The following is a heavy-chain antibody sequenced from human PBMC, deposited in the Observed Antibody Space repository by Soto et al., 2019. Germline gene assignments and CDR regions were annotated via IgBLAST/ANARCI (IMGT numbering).Heavy chain of an antibody. CDR2: IFSNDEK. V-gene: IGHV2-26*01. Sequence: QVTLKESGPVLVKPTETLTLTCTVSGFSLSNARMGVSWIRQPPGKALEWLAHIFSNDEKSYSTSLKSRLTISKSTTKSQVVLTMTNMDPVDTATYYCARAVHLLNVQLERRVNWFDPWGQGTLVTVSS. J-gene: IGHJ5*02. CDR1: GFSLSNARMG. CDR3: ARAVHLLNVQLERRVNWFDP. D-gene: IGHD1-1*01.